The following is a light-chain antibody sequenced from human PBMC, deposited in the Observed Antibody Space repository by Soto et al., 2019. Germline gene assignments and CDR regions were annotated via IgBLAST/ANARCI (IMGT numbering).Light chain of an antibody. CDR3: QQTTTFPLT. Sequence: IRMTQSPSSVSEAVEDRVTITCRASQGVSTWLAWYQQKPGKAPNLLIYTASSLQSGVPSRFSGSGSGTDFTLTISSLQPEDFATYYCQQTTTFPLTFGGGTKVEI. CDR2: TAS. J-gene: IGKJ4*01. V-gene: IGKV1D-12*01. CDR1: QGVSTW.